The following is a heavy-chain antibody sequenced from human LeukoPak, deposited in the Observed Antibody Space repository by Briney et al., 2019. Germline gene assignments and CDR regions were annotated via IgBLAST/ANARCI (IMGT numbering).Heavy chain of an antibody. CDR1: GFTFSSYA. Sequence: GGSLRLSCAASGFTFSSYAMTWVRQAPGKGLEWVANIKQDGSEKYYVDSVKGRFTISRDNAKNSLYLQMNSLRAEDTAVYYCARFEATIGDFDYWGQGTLVTVSS. J-gene: IGHJ4*02. D-gene: IGHD5-24*01. V-gene: IGHV3-7*01. CDR3: ARFEATIGDFDY. CDR2: IKQDGSEK.